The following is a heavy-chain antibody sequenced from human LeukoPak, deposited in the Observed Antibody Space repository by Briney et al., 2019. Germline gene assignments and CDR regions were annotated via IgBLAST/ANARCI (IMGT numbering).Heavy chain of an antibody. V-gene: IGHV4-30-2*01. CDR1: GGSISSGGYS. D-gene: IGHD3-22*01. CDR2: IYHSGST. Sequence: SQTLSLTCAVSGGSISSGGYSWSWIRQPPGKGLEWIGYIYHSGSTYYNPSLKSRVTTSVDRSKHQFSLKLSSVTAADTAVYYCARVPLYYYDSSGYYFGYFDYWGQGTLVTVSS. CDR3: ARVPLYYYDSSGYYFGYFDY. J-gene: IGHJ4*02.